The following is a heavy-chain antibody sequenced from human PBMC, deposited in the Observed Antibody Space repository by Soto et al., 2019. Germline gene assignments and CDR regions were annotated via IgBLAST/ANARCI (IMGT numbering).Heavy chain of an antibody. J-gene: IGHJ6*02. CDR2: IYYSGST. D-gene: IGHD6-13*01. V-gene: IGHV4-31*03. Sequence: SETLTLTCTVSGGSISSGGYYWSWIRQHPGKGLEWIGYIYYSGSTYYNPSLKSRVTISVDTSMNQFSLKLSSVTAADTAVYYCARVATLGAAAESYYYYGMDVWGQGTTVTVSS. CDR3: ARVATLGAAAESYYYYGMDV. CDR1: GGSISSGGYY.